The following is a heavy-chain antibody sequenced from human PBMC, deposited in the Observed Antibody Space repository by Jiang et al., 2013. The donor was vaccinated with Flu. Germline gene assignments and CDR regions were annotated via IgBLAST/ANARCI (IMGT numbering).Heavy chain of an antibody. Sequence: SGAEVKKPGASMKVSCKASGYTFTSYGISWVRQAPGRGLEWMGWINTYNGNTYYAQKLQGRVTMTTDTSTTTAYVDLRSLRSDDTAVYYCARSHYYDSSGSPNYVDYWGQGTLVTVSS. CDR2: INTYNGNT. J-gene: IGHJ4*02. D-gene: IGHD3-22*01. CDR1: GYTFTSYG. CDR3: ARSHYYDSSGSPNYVDY. V-gene: IGHV1-18*01.